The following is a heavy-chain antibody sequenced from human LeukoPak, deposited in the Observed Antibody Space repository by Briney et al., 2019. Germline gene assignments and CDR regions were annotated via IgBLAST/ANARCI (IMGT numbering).Heavy chain of an antibody. J-gene: IGHJ5*02. CDR1: GYSFTNYW. D-gene: IGHD3-16*01. CDR2: IYPGDSET. V-gene: IGHV5-51*01. Sequence: PGESLKISCKGSGYSFTNYWIGWVRQMPGKGLEWMGIIYPGDSETRYSPPFQGQVTMSADNSISTAYLHWSSLKASDTAIYYCARLWGRTEPFDPWGQGTLVTVSS. CDR3: ARLWGRTEPFDP.